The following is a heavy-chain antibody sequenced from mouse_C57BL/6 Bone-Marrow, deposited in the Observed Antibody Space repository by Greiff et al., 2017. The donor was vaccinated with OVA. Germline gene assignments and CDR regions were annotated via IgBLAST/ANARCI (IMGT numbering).Heavy chain of an antibody. D-gene: IGHD1-1*01. CDR3: ARGDYYGSSCAMDY. Sequence: VQLQQSGPGPVKPGASVKIPCKASGYTFPDYHMDWVKPSHWKSLEWDGDFYPNNGGTIYNQKFKGKATLTVDKSSSTAYMELRSLTSEDTAVYYCARGDYYGSSCAMDYWGQGTSVTVSS. CDR2: FYPNNGGT. J-gene: IGHJ4*01. V-gene: IGHV1-18*01. CDR1: GYTFPDYH.